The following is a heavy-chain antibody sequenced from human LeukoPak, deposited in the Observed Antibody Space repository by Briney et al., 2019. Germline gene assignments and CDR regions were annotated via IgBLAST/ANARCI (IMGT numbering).Heavy chain of an antibody. Sequence: GGSLRLSCAASGFTFSSYGMRWVRQAPGKGLEWVAVISYDGSNKYYADSVKGRFTISRDNSKNTLYLQMNSLRAEDTAVYYCAKDNDFWSGYSIDYWGQGTLVTVSS. D-gene: IGHD3-3*01. J-gene: IGHJ4*02. CDR3: AKDNDFWSGYSIDY. CDR2: ISYDGSNK. CDR1: GFTFSSYG. V-gene: IGHV3-30*18.